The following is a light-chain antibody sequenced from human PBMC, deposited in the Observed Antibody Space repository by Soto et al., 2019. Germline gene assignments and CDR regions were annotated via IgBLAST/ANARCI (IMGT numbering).Light chain of an antibody. J-gene: IGKJ1*01. Sequence: EIVMTQSPATLSVSPGERVTLSCRASQSISTNLAWYQQKPGQAPRLLIYGASTRATGIPARFSGSGSGTEFTVTISSLQSEDFAVYYCQQYNDWPRTFGHGTKMEI. CDR1: QSISTN. V-gene: IGKV3-15*01. CDR3: QQYNDWPRT. CDR2: GAS.